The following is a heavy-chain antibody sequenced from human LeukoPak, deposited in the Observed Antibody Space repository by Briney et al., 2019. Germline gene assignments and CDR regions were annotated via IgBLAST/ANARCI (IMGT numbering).Heavy chain of an antibody. CDR3: AKDVLLWFGEPYDY. CDR1: GFTFSSYG. CDR2: IRYDGSNK. D-gene: IGHD3-10*01. V-gene: IGHV3-30*02. Sequence: PGGSLRLSCVASGFTFSSYGMHWVRQAPGKGLEWVAFIRYDGSNKYYADSVKGRFTISRDNSKNTLYLQMNSLRAEDTAVYYCAKDVLLWFGEPYDYWGQGTLVTVSS. J-gene: IGHJ4*02.